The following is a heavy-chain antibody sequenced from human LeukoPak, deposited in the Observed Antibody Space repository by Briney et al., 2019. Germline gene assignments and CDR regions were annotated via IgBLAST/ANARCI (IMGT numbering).Heavy chain of an antibody. CDR2: ISGYSGNT. D-gene: IGHD5-18*01. Sequence: ASVKVSCKASGYTFISYGISWVRQAPGQGLEWMGWISGYSGNTNYAQKFQGRVTMTTDTSTSTVYMELSSLRSEDTAVYYCARGVYSYGLDYWGQGTLVTVSS. J-gene: IGHJ4*02. CDR1: GYTFISYG. CDR3: ARGVYSYGLDY. V-gene: IGHV1-18*01.